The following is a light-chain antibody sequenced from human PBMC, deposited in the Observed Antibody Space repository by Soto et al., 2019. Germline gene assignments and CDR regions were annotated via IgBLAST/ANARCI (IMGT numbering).Light chain of an antibody. CDR1: SGHSRFA. CDR2: LNSDGSH. CDR3: QTWGTGTVV. Sequence: QSVLTQSPSASASLGASVKLTCTLSSGHSRFAIAWHQQQPEKGPRFLMKLNSDGSHNKGDGIPDRFSGSSSGAERYLTISSLQSEDEADYYCQTWGTGTVVFGGGTKLTVL. J-gene: IGLJ2*01. V-gene: IGLV4-69*01.